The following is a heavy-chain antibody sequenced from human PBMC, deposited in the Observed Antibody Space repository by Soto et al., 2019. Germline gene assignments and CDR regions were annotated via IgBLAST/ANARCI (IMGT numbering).Heavy chain of an antibody. V-gene: IGHV4-59*01. J-gene: IGHJ6*02. CDR2: IYYSGST. D-gene: IGHD3-22*01. CDR1: GGSISSYY. CDR3: ARFLGYYYDSSGLGGMDV. Sequence: PSETLSLTCTVSGGSISSYYWSWIRQPPGKGLEWIGYIYYSGSTNYNPSLKSRVTISVDTSKNQFSLKLSSVTAADTAVYYCARFLGYYYDSSGLGGMDVWGQGTTVTV.